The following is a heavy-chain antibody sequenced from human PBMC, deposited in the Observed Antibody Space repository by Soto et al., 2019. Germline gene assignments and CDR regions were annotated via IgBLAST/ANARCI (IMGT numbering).Heavy chain of an antibody. Sequence: QVQLVQSGAEVKKPGASVKVSCKASGYTFTSYGITWVRQAPGQGLEWMGWISAYNGNTNYPQTLQGRVTMTTDTSTSTAYMELRSLRSDDTAVYYCASGLVMGDPYYYYCYYMDVWGKGTTVTVSS. CDR1: GYTFTSYG. CDR2: ISAYNGNT. D-gene: IGHD2-15*01. CDR3: ASGLVMGDPYYYYCYYMDV. V-gene: IGHV1-18*01. J-gene: IGHJ6*03.